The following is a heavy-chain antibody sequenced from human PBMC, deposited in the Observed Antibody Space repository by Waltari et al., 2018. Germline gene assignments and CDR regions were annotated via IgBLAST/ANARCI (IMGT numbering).Heavy chain of an antibody. D-gene: IGHD3-22*01. CDR1: GGSISSYY. J-gene: IGHJ6*03. CDR3: ARRGRDSSGYSFYMDV. V-gene: IGHV4-59*01. Sequence: QVQLQESGPGLVKPSETLSLTCTVSGGSISSYYWSWIRQPPGKGLEWIGCIYYSGSTNHNPSLKSRVTISVDTSKNQFSLKLSSVTAADTAVYYCARRGRDSSGYSFYMDVWGKGTTVTVSS. CDR2: IYYSGST.